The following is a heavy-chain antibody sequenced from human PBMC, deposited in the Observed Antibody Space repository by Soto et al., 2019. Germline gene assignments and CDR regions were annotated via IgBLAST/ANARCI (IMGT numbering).Heavy chain of an antibody. D-gene: IGHD2-2*01. CDR2: ISYDGSNK. CDR3: AKVIQYQLLFGAFDI. Sequence: PWGSLRPSCAAPGFPFVRYGMHWVRQAPGKGLEWVAVISYDGSNKYYADSVKGRFTISRDNSKNTLYLQMNSLRAEDTAVYYCAKVIQYQLLFGAFDIWGQGTMVTVSS. J-gene: IGHJ3*02. CDR1: GFPFVRYG. V-gene: IGHV3-30*18.